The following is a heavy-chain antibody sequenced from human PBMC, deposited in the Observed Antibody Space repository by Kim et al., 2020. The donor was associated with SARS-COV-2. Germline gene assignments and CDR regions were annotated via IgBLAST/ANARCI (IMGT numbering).Heavy chain of an antibody. J-gene: IGHJ6*02. CDR3: ARDQSPMTPYYYYGMDV. Sequence: GGSLRLSCAASGFTFSSYGMHWVRQAPGKGLEWVAVIWYDGSNKYYADSVKGRFTISRDNSKNTLYLQMNSLRAEDTAVYYCARDQSPMTPYYYYGMDVWGQGTTVTVSS. CDR2: IWYDGSNK. V-gene: IGHV3-33*01. CDR1: GFTFSSYG.